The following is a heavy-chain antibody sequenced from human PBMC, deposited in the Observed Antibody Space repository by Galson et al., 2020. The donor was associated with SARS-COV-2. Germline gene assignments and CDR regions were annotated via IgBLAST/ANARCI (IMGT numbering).Heavy chain of an antibody. J-gene: IGHJ3*02. D-gene: IGHD6-6*01. V-gene: IGHV2-26*01. CDR3: ARITYSSSPEAVAFDI. CDR2: IFSNDEK. CDR1: GFSLSNARMG. Sequence: SGPTLVKLTETLTLTCTVSGFSLSNARMGVSWIRQPPGKALEWLAHIFSNDEKSYSTSLKSRLTISKDTSKSQVVLTMTNMDPVDTATYYCARITYSSSPEAVAFDIWGQGTMVTVSS.